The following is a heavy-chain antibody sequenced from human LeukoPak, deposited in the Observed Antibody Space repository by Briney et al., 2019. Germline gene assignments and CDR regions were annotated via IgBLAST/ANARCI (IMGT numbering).Heavy chain of an antibody. J-gene: IGHJ4*02. V-gene: IGHV4-59*01. Sequence: PSETLSLTCTVFGDSITNSYWTWIRLPPGKGLEWIAYIYYTGYTNYNPSLKSRVSISVDTSKNQLSLKLISVTAADTAVYYCARAPIGSVDYWGPRAQVTVPS. D-gene: IGHD1-1*01. CDR1: GDSITNSY. CDR2: IYYTGYT. CDR3: ARAPIGSVDY.